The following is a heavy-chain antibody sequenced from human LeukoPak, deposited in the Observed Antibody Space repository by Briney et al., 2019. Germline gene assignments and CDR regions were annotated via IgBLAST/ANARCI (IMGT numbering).Heavy chain of an antibody. CDR1: GGSISSYY. D-gene: IGHD5-12*01. J-gene: IGHJ3*02. Sequence: SETLSLTCTVSGGSISSYYWSWIRQPPGKGLEWIGYIYDSGSTKYNSSLKSRLTISVDTSKNQFSLKLSSVTAADTAIYYCARAGERGYNGYDDAFDIWGQGTMVAVSS. CDR3: ARAGERGYNGYDDAFDI. CDR2: IYDSGST. V-gene: IGHV4-59*01.